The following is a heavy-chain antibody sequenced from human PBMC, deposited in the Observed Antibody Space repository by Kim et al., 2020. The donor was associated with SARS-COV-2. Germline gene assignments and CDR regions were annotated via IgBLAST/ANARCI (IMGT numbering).Heavy chain of an antibody. CDR1: GFTFSSYG. CDR3: AREKGVCSGGSCYHKASDY. V-gene: IGHV3-33*05. D-gene: IGHD2-15*01. CDR2: ISYDGSNK. J-gene: IGHJ4*02. Sequence: GGSLRLSCAASGFTFSSYGMHWVRQAPGKGLEWVAVISYDGSNKYYADSVKGRFTISRDNSKNTLYLQMNSLRAEDTAVYYCAREKGVCSGGSCYHKASDYWGQGTLVTVSS.